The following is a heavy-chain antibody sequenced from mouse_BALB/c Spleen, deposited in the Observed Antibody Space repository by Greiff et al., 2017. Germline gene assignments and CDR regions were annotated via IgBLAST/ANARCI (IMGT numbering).Heavy chain of an antibody. CDR1: GFTFSSYT. CDR2: ISSGGSST. V-gene: IGHV5-6-4*01. CDR3: TRDDYYAMDY. Sequence: EVMLVESGGGLVKPGGSLNLSCAASGFTFSSYTMSWVRQTPEKRLEWVATISSGGSSTYYPDSVKGRFTISRDNAKNTLYLQMSSLKSEDTAMYYCTRDDYYAMDYWGQGTSVTVSS. J-gene: IGHJ4*01.